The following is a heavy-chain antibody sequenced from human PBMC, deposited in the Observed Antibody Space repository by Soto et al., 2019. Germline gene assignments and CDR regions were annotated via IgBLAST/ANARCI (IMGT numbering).Heavy chain of an antibody. CDR1: GGTFSIYG. V-gene: IGHV1-69*13. D-gene: IGHD2-8*02. CDR2: IIPILTTP. Sequence: RASVKVSCKASGGTFSIYGFSWVRQAPGQGPEWMGGIIPILTTPNYAQKFQGRVTIVADESTTTAYMELSSLRFEDTAVYYCATSVGIAPTGEDGMDVWGQGTSVTVSS. CDR3: ATSVGIAPTGEDGMDV. J-gene: IGHJ6*02.